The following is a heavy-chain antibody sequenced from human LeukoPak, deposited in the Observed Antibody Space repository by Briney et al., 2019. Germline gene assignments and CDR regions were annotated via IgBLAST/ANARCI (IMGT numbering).Heavy chain of an antibody. Sequence: SETLSLTCTVSGGSISSYYWSWIRQPPGMGVDWIGYIYYSGSTNYNPSLKSRVTISVDTSKNQFSLKLTSVTAADTAVYYCARVRFGYGGFDPWGQGTLVTVSS. CDR1: GGSISSYY. J-gene: IGHJ5*02. CDR3: ARVRFGYGGFDP. V-gene: IGHV4-59*01. D-gene: IGHD3-16*01. CDR2: IYYSGST.